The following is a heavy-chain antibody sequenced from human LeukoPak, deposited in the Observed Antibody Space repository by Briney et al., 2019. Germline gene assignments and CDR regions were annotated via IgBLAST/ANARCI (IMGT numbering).Heavy chain of an antibody. D-gene: IGHD1-26*01. Sequence: ASVKVSCKVSGYTFTSYYMHWVRQAPGQGLEWMGIINPSGGSTSYAQKFQGRVTMTRDTSTSTVYMELSSLRSEDTAVYYCARDLYVDGGIDYWGQGTLVTVSS. V-gene: IGHV1-46*01. J-gene: IGHJ4*02. CDR2: INPSGGST. CDR3: ARDLYVDGGIDY. CDR1: GYTFTSYY.